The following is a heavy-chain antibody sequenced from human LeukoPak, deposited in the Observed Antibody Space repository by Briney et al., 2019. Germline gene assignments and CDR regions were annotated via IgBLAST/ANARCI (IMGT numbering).Heavy chain of an antibody. CDR1: GGSVSSSIYY. Sequence: TETLSLTCTVSGGSVSSSIYYWGWIRQPPGKGLEWIGSIYYSGSTSYNPSLKSRVTISVDTSKNQFSLKLTSVTAADTAVYYCASRNDILTGYVFDFWGQGTLVTVSS. V-gene: IGHV4-39*01. J-gene: IGHJ4*02. D-gene: IGHD3-9*01. CDR3: ASRNDILTGYVFDF. CDR2: IYYSGST.